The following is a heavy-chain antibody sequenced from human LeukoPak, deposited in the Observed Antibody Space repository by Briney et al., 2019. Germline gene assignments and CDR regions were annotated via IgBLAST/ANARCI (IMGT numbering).Heavy chain of an antibody. CDR1: GFTLSTYE. D-gene: IGHD2-8*01. V-gene: IGHV3-48*03. CDR3: ARDVSSSTRAFDI. Sequence: GSLRLSYAASGFTLSTYEMTWVRQAPGKGLEWVSFISSSTSHTFYADSVKGRFTIFRDTAKNSLYLQMNNLRGEDTAVYYCARDVSSSTRAFDIWGQGTMVAVS. CDR2: ISSSTSHT. J-gene: IGHJ3*02.